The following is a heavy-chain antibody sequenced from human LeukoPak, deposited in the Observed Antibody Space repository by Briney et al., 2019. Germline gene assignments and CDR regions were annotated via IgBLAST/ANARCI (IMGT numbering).Heavy chain of an antibody. J-gene: IGHJ4*02. CDR2: IYYSGST. CDR3: ARKDYGGTPTFDY. D-gene: IGHD4-23*01. V-gene: IGHV4-31*03. Sequence: SQALSLTCTVSGGSISSGGYYWSWIRQHPGKGLEWIGYIYYSGSTYYNPSLKSRVTISVDTSKNQFSLKLSSVTAADTAVYYCARKDYGGTPTFDYWGQGTLVTVSS. CDR1: GGSISSGGYY.